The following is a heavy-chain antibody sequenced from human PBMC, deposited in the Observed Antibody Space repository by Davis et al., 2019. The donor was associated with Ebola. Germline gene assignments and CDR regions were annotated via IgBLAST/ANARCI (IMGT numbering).Heavy chain of an antibody. CDR1: GYSFTSYW. D-gene: IGHD4-17*01. V-gene: IGHV5-10-1*01. Sequence: GESLKISCQGSGYSFTSYWISWVRQMPGKGLERRGRIDPSDSYTNYSPSFQGHVTISADKSISTAYLQWSSLKASDTAMYYCARHRLGDYVPYYYGMDVWGQGTTVTVSS. J-gene: IGHJ6*02. CDR3: ARHRLGDYVPYYYGMDV. CDR2: IDPSDSYT.